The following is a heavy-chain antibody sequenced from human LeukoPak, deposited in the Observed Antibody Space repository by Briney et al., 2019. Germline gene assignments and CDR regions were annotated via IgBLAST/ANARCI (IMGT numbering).Heavy chain of an antibody. J-gene: IGHJ4*02. CDR3: ARGLLRGSFDY. CDR1: GFIFSSYG. V-gene: IGHV3-30*03. D-gene: IGHD3-22*01. Sequence: PGGSLRLSCAASGFIFSSYGMHWVRQAPGKGLEWVALISFDGSNKYYADSVKGRFTISRDNSKNTLYLQMNSLRTEDTAVYYCARGLLRGSFDYWGQGTLVTVSS. CDR2: ISFDGSNK.